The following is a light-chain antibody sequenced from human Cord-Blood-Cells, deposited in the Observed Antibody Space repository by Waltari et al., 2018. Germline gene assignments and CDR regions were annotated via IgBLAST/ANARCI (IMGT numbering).Light chain of an antibody. CDR2: GAS. CDR1: QSVSSSY. V-gene: IGKV3-20*01. Sequence: EIVLTPSPGTLSSSPGARATLSCRASQSVSSSYLALYQQKPGQAPRLLIYGASSRATGIPDRFSGSGSGTDFTLTISRLEPEDFAVYYCQQYGSSLYTFGPGTKVDIK. J-gene: IGKJ3*01. CDR3: QQYGSSLYT.